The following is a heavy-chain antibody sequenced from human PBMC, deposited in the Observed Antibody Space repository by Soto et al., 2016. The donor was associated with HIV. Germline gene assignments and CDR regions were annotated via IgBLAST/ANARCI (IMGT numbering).Heavy chain of an antibody. Sequence: EVQLLESGGGLVKPGGSLRPSCAASGFGLRYNAMNWVRQAPGKGLEWVSGSAHDGTSSHYADSVKGRFIISRDNSKNTLYLQMNGLRVEDTAIYYCAKDLLDYSANDFWGQGTLVTVSS. V-gene: IGHV3-23*01. CDR1: GFGLRYNA. D-gene: IGHD4-4*01. CDR2: SAHDGTSS. J-gene: IGHJ4*02. CDR3: AKDLLDYSANDF.